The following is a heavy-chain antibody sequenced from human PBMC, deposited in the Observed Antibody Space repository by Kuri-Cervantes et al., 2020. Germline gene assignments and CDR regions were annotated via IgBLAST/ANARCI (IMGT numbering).Heavy chain of an antibody. Sequence: SGPTLVKPTQTLTLTCTFSGFSLSTSGVGVGWIRQPPGKALEWLALIYWDDDKRYSPSLKSRLTITKDTSKNQVVLTMTNMDPVDTATYYCAHRRRSALWGLHNWNDGFVEWGQGTLVTVSS. J-gene: IGHJ4*02. CDR1: GFSLSTSGVG. CDR3: AHRRRSALWGLHNWNDGFVE. CDR2: IYWDDDK. V-gene: IGHV2-5*02. D-gene: IGHD1-20*01.